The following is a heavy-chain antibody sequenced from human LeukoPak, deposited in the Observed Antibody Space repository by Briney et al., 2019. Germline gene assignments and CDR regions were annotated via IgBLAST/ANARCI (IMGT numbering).Heavy chain of an antibody. CDR2: IIPIFGTA. J-gene: IGHJ4*02. Sequence: VASVKVSCKASGGTFSSCAISWVRQAPGQGLEWMGGIIPIFGTANYAQKFQGRVTITTDESTSTAYMELSSLRSEDTAVYYCARSSLRTYYYGSGSYYNCDYWGQGTLVTVSS. CDR1: GGTFSSCA. V-gene: IGHV1-69*05. CDR3: ARSSLRTYYYGSGSYYNCDY. D-gene: IGHD3-10*01.